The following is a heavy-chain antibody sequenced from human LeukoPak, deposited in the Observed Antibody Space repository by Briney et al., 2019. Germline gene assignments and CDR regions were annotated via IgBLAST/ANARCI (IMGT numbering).Heavy chain of an antibody. CDR3: ARDTAMEYCSGGSCYYGTRYYFDY. CDR1: GFTFSSYS. J-gene: IGHJ4*02. D-gene: IGHD2-15*01. V-gene: IGHV3-21*01. Sequence: PGGSLRLSCAASGFTFSSYSMNWVRQAPGKGLERVSSISSSSSYIYYADSVKGRFTISRDNAKNSLYLQMNSLRAEDTAVYYCARDTAMEYCSGGSCYYGTRYYFDYWGQGTLVTVSS. CDR2: ISSSSSYI.